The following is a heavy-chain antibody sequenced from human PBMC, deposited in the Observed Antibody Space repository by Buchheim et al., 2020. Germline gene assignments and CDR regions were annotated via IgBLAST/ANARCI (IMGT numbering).Heavy chain of an antibody. J-gene: IGHJ4*02. Sequence: QVQLQESGPGLVKPSQTLSLTCTVSGGSISSGGYYWSWIRQHPGKGLEWIGYIYYSGSTYYNPSLTSRVTISVDTSKNQISLKRSSVTAADTAVYYCARYPALAYCGGDCYSTYSFDYWGQGTL. V-gene: IGHV4-31*03. D-gene: IGHD2-21*02. CDR1: GGSISSGGYY. CDR3: ARYPALAYCGGDCYSTYSFDY. CDR2: IYYSGST.